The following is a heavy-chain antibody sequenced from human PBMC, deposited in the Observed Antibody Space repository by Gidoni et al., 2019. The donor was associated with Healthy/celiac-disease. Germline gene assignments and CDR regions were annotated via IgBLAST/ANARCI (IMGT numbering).Heavy chain of an antibody. J-gene: IGHJ6*02. CDR3: ARAMITFGGVIAYYYYGMDV. CDR2: ISYDGSNK. Sequence: QVQLVESGGGVVQPGRSLRLSCAASGFTFSSYAMHWVRQAPGKGLEWVAVISYDGSNKYYADSVKGRFTISRDNSKNTLYLQMNSLRAEDTAVYYCARAMITFGGVIAYYYYGMDVWGQGTTVTVSS. D-gene: IGHD3-16*02. CDR1: GFTFSSYA. V-gene: IGHV3-30*01.